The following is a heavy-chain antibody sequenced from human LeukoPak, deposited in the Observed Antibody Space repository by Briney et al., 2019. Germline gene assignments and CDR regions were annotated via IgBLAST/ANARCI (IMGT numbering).Heavy chain of an antibody. D-gene: IGHD2-15*01. CDR1: GFTVTNND. CDR2: IYSGGST. J-gene: IGHJ4*02. Sequence: PGGSLRLSCAASGFTVTNNDMNWVRQAPGKGLEWVSVIYSGGSTYFADSVKGRFTISRDNSKNILSLQMNSLRAEDTAVYYCARDLISGPATHDSWGQGALVTVSS. V-gene: IGHV3-66*01. CDR3: ARDLISGPATHDS.